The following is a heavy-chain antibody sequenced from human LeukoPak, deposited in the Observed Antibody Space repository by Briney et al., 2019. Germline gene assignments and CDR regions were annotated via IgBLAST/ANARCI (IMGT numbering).Heavy chain of an antibody. CDR3: VRDQWGATNFDY. D-gene: IGHD1-26*01. V-gene: IGHV4-38-2*02. CDR1: GYSIRSGYY. J-gene: IGHJ4*02. CDR2: INHSGST. Sequence: SETLSLTCTVSGYSIRSGYYWGWIRQPPGKGLEWVGSINHSGSTYYSPSLKSRLTILLDTSKNQFSLKLTSVTAADTAMYYCVRDQWGATNFDYWGQGTLVTVSS.